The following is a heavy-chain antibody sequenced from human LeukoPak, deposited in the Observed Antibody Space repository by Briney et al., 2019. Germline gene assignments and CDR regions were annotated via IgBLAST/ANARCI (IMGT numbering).Heavy chain of an antibody. J-gene: IGHJ4*02. V-gene: IGHV4-59*01. CDR3: ARSTGTTLSYFDY. CDR1: SGSISSFY. CDR2: IYYTGDT. Sequence: ASETLSLTCTVSSGSISSFYWSWIRQPPGKGLEWIGYIYYTGDTIYNPSLMSRVTISLDTSKNQFSLKLSSVTAADTAVYYCARSTGTTLSYFDYWGQGTLVTVSS. D-gene: IGHD1-1*01.